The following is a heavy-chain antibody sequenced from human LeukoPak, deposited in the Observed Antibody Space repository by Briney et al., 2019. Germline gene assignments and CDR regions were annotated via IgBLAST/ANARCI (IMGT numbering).Heavy chain of an antibody. J-gene: IGHJ4*02. Sequence: SETLSLTCTVSGGSINSYYWSWIRQPPGKGLEWIGYIYYSGSTYYNPSLKSRITMSVDTSKNQFSLKLSSVTAADTAVYYCATHSSSYSYFDYWGQGTLVTVSS. CDR1: GGSINSYY. CDR2: IYYSGST. CDR3: ATHSSSYSYFDY. V-gene: IGHV4-59*04. D-gene: IGHD3-22*01.